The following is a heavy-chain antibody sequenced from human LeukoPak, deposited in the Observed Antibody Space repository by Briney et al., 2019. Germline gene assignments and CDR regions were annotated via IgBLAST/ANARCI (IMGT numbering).Heavy chain of an antibody. D-gene: IGHD2-2*01. CDR1: GGSISSYY. CDR3: ARSGDIVVVPAQSAFDI. J-gene: IGHJ3*02. V-gene: IGHV4-59*01. Sequence: SETLSLTCTVSGGSISSYYWSWIRQPAGKGLEWIGSIYYSGSTNYNPSLKSRVTVSVDTSKNQFSLKLSSVTAADTAVYYCARSGDIVVVPAQSAFDIWGQGTMVTVSS. CDR2: IYYSGST.